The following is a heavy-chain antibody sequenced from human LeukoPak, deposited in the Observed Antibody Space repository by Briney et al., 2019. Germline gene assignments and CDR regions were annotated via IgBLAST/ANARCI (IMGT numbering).Heavy chain of an antibody. CDR2: ISSSGSTI. V-gene: IGHV3-11*04. Sequence: GGSLRLSCAASGFTFSDYYMSWIRQAPGKGLEWVSYISSSGSTIYYADSVKGRFTISRDNAKNSLYLQMNSLRAEDTAVYYCARDYHSTTIFGVVSSYYYYYYMDVWGKGTTVTVSS. D-gene: IGHD3-3*01. CDR3: ARDYHSTTIFGVVSSYYYYYYMDV. CDR1: GFTFSDYY. J-gene: IGHJ6*03.